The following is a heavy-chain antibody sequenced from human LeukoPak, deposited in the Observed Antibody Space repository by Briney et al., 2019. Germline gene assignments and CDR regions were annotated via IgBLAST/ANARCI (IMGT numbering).Heavy chain of an antibody. V-gene: IGHV3-30-3*01. D-gene: IGHD1-26*01. CDR3: ARDQAGATWGGAFDI. Sequence: GGSLRLSCAASGFTFSSYAMHWVRQAPGKGLEWVAVISYDGSNKYYADSVKGRFTISRDNSKNTLYLQMNSLRAEDTAVYYCARDQAGATWGGAFDIWGQGTMVTVSS. CDR1: GFTFSSYA. J-gene: IGHJ3*02. CDR2: ISYDGSNK.